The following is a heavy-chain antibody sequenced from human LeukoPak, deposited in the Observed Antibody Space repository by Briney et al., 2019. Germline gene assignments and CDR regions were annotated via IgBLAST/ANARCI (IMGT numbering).Heavy chain of an antibody. CDR1: GFTFDDYA. CDR2: ISWNSGSI. Sequence: PGRSLRLSCAASGFTFDDYAMHWVRQAPGKGLEWVSGISWNSGSIGYADSVKGRFTISRDNAKNSLYLQMNSLRAEDTALYYCAKDMSSDYGAYNYGMDVWGQGTTVTVSS. D-gene: IGHD4-17*01. J-gene: IGHJ6*02. V-gene: IGHV3-9*01. CDR3: AKDMSSDYGAYNYGMDV.